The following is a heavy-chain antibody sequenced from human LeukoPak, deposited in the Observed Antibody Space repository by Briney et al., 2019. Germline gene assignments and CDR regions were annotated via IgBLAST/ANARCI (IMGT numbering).Heavy chain of an antibody. CDR1: GYTFTSYD. Sequence: EASVKVSCKASGYTFTSYDINWVRQATGQGLEWMGWMNPNSGNTGYAQKFQGRVTMTRSTSISTAYMELSSLRSEDTAVYYCARSHGPPKGSSFDYWGQGTLVTVSS. D-gene: IGHD1-26*01. CDR3: ARSHGPPKGSSFDY. V-gene: IGHV1-8*01. J-gene: IGHJ4*02. CDR2: MNPNSGNT.